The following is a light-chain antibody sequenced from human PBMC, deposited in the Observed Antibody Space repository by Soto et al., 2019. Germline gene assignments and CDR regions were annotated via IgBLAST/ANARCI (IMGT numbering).Light chain of an antibody. CDR2: WAS. V-gene: IGKV4-1*01. CDR3: QQYYSTPPT. CDR1: QSVLYSSNNKNY. J-gene: IGKJ1*01. Sequence: DIVMTQSPDSLAVSLDERATINCKSSQSVLYSSNNKNYLAWYQQKPGQPPKLLIYWASTRESGVPDRFSGSGSGTDFPLTISSLQAEDVAVYYCQQYYSTPPTFGQGTKVEIK.